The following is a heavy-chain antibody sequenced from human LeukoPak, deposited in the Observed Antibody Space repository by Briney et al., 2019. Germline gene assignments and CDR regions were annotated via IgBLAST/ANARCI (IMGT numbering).Heavy chain of an antibody. J-gene: IGHJ6*03. V-gene: IGHV7-4-1*02. Sequence: ASVKVSCKASGYTFTTYAINWVRQAPGQGLEWMGWINTNTGNPTYAQGFTGRFVFSLDTSVSTAYLQISSLKAEDTAVYYCARETGTVPFHNVLTGRQDFYYYYIDVWGKGTTVTVSS. D-gene: IGHD3-9*01. CDR1: GYTFTTYA. CDR3: ARETGTVPFHNVLTGRQDFYYYYIDV. CDR2: INTNTGNP.